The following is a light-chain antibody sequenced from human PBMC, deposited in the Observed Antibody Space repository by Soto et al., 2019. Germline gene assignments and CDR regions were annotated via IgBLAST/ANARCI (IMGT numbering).Light chain of an antibody. J-gene: IGLJ1*01. CDR2: ENN. CDR1: SSNIGAGYE. Sequence: QSVLTQPPSVSAAPGQRVTISCTGSSSNIGAGYEAHWYQQVPGTAPKLLIYENNNRPSGGPDRFSGSKSGTSASLAITGLQVEDEAEYYCQSYDSSLSGYVFGTGTKVTVL. V-gene: IGLV1-40*01. CDR3: QSYDSSLSGYV.